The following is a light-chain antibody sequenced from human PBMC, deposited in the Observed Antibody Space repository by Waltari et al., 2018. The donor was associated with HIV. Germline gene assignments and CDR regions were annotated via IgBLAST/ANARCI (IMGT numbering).Light chain of an antibody. CDR3: SSYTSSNTFVV. CDR2: EVS. J-gene: IGLJ2*01. CDR1: SSDVGNYNR. V-gene: IGLV2-18*02. Sequence: QSALTQPPSVSGSPGQSVTIPCTGTSSDVGNYNRVSWYQQPPGSTPKLMIYEVSNRPSGVPRRFSGPKSGNTASLTISGLQAEDEADYYCSSYTSSNTFVVFGGGTKLTVL.